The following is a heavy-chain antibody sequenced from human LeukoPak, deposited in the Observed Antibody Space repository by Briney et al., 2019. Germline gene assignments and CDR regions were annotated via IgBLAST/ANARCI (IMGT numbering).Heavy chain of an antibody. D-gene: IGHD3-10*01. Sequence: GGSLRLSCAASGFTFSSYGMHWVRQAPGKGLESVAVIWYDGSNKYYADSVKGRFTIPRDNSKNTLYLQMNSLRAEDTAVYYCARSTVREYYFDYWGQGTLVTVSS. CDR2: IWYDGSNK. CDR3: ARSTVREYYFDY. V-gene: IGHV3-33*01. J-gene: IGHJ4*02. CDR1: GFTFSSYG.